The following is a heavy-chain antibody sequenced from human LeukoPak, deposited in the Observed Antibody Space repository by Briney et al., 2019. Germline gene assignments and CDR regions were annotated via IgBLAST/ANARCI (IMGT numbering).Heavy chain of an antibody. V-gene: IGHV3-23*01. CDR1: GFTFSGSA. CDR3: AKAFKYYDSSGNYFDY. Sequence: PGGSLRLSCAASGFTFSGSAMSWVRQAPGEGLEWVSLISYSGANSYYTDSVRGRFTISRDNSKDTLFLQMNSLRAEDTAIYYCAKAFKYYDSSGNYFDYWGQGTLVTVSS. CDR2: ISYSGANS. J-gene: IGHJ4*02. D-gene: IGHD3-22*01.